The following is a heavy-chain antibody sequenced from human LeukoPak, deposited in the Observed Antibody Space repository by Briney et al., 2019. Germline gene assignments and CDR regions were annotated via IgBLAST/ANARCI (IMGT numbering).Heavy chain of an antibody. CDR3: AGHDWFEF. Sequence: GGSLRLSCAASGFTFNSYAMSWVRQAPGKGLEWVSAVSSSGGSTYYADSVKGRFTISRDNSKNTLYLQMNSLRADDTAVYYCAGHDWFEFWGQGTLVTVSS. CDR1: GFTFNSYA. CDR2: VSSSGGST. V-gene: IGHV3-23*01. J-gene: IGHJ5*01.